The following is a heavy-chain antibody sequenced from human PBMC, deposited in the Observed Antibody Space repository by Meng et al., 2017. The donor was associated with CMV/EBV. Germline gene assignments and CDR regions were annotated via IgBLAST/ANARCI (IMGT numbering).Heavy chain of an antibody. J-gene: IGHJ4*02. D-gene: IGHD1-20*01. CDR1: VITLTELS. CDR2: FDPEDGQT. V-gene: IGHV1-24*01. CDR3: ATRRITGPLDY. Sequence: HVQLVQAGVGVDNPGASVKVSCKVSVITLTELSMHVVRQAPGKGLELMGGFDPEDGQTIYAQKFQGRVTITEDTSTDTAYMELSSLRSEDTAVYYCATRRITGPLDYWGQGTLVTVSS.